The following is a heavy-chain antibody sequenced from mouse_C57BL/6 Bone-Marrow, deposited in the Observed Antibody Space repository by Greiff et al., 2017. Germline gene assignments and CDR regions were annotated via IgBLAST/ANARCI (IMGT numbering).Heavy chain of an antibody. D-gene: IGHD2-4*01. Sequence: QVQLKESGAELVKPGASVKMSCKASGYTFTTYPIEWMKQNHGKSLEWIGNFNPYNGDTKYNEKFKGKATLTVEKSSSTVYLELSRLTSDDSAVYYCAIYDYGEGYFDFWGQGTTLTVSS. J-gene: IGHJ2*01. CDR2: FNPYNGDT. V-gene: IGHV1-47*01. CDR1: GYTFTTYP. CDR3: AIYDYGEGYFDF.